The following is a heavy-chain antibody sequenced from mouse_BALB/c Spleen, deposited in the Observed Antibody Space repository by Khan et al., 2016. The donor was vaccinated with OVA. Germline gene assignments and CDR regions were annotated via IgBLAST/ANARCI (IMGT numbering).Heavy chain of an antibody. CDR1: GFTFTSYG. Sequence: EVELVESGGGLVQPGGSRKLSCAASGFTFTSYGMHWIRQAPEKGLEWVAYISSDSSTIYYADTVKGRFTISRDNPKNTLFLQMTSLRSGDTAMYFCATSYFCGYYFDYWGHGTTLTVSS. CDR2: ISSDSSTI. D-gene: IGHD1-1*01. V-gene: IGHV5-17*02. J-gene: IGHJ2*01. CDR3: ATSYFCGYYFDY.